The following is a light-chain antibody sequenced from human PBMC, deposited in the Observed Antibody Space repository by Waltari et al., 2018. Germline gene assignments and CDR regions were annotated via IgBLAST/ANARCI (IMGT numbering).Light chain of an antibody. CDR3: QQRSNWPGLT. V-gene: IGKV3-11*01. CDR1: QSVSNY. CDR2: GAS. J-gene: IGKJ4*02. Sequence: ASQSVSNYLAWDQQKTGQPPRLLIEGASNRAAGIPDRFSGSGSGTDFTRTISSLDTEDVAVYFCQQRSNWPGLTFGGGTKVESK.